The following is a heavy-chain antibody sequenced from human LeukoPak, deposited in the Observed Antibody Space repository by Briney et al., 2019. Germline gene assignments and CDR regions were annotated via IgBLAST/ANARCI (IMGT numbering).Heavy chain of an antibody. V-gene: IGHV4-59*02. CDR2: CHYSGNT. Sequence: SETLSLTCTISGGSVSSNHWSWIRQPPGKGLEWIGYCHYSGNTNYNPSLKSRATISVDMSKNQFSLTLNSVNAADTAVYYCARSASSTSRSAFDIWGQGTRVTASS. CDR1: GGSVSSNH. CDR3: ARSASSTSRSAFDI. J-gene: IGHJ3*02.